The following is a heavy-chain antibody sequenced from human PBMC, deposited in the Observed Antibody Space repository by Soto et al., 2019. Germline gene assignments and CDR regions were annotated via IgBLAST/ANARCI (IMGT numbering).Heavy chain of an antibody. J-gene: IGHJ4*02. CDR1: GFAFSHYA. Sequence: QVQLVESGGGVVQPGRSLRLSCAASGFAFSHYAMHWVRQAPGKGLEWVALMSYDGSNEYYADSVKGRFTISRDNSKKTLYLQMNSLRAEDTAVYYCAKDGSHNFDYWGQGTLGTVSS. V-gene: IGHV3-30*18. CDR2: MSYDGSNE. D-gene: IGHD1-26*01. CDR3: AKDGSHNFDY.